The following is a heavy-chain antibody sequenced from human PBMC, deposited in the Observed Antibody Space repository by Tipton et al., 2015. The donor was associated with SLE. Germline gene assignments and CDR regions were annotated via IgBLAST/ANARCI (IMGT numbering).Heavy chain of an antibody. CDR3: ARLAQSRLVDH. CDR2: IYYLGGST. Sequence: TLSLTCSVSGGSITTDYWSWIRQPPGKRLEWIGYIYYLGGSTKYNPSLKSRVSISVDTSKNQFSLNVNSLTAADTAVYYCARLAQSRLVDHWGQGTLVTVSS. CDR1: GGSITTDY. J-gene: IGHJ4*02. V-gene: IGHV4-59*12.